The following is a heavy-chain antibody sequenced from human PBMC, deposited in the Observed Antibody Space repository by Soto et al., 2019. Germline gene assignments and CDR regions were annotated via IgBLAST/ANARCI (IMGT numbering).Heavy chain of an antibody. J-gene: IGHJ4*02. V-gene: IGHV2-5*05. Sequence: QITLKESGPPLVKPTQTLTLTRSFSGFSLTTEGVAVGWIRQSPGKALEWLSVIYWDDDQRSAKSLRSRLTIAKDTSKNQVVLTLANMEPLDTAMYYCAHRDRASGGLFDYWGQGILVTVSS. CDR1: GFSLTTEGVA. CDR3: AHRDRASGGLFDY. D-gene: IGHD3-10*01. CDR2: IYWDDDQ.